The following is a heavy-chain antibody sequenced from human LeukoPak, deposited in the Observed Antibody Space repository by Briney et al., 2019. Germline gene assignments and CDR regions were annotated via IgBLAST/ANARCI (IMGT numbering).Heavy chain of an antibody. CDR1: GYTLTELS. J-gene: IGHJ6*03. V-gene: IGHV1-69*05. Sequence: SVKVSCKVSGYTLTELSMHWVRQAPGKGLEWMGGIIPIFGTANYAQKFQGRVTITTDESTSTAYMELSSLRSEDTAVYYCARAVGYCSSTSCPHYYYYYMDVWGKGTTVTVSS. CDR2: IIPIFGTA. CDR3: ARAVGYCSSTSCPHYYYYYMDV. D-gene: IGHD2-2*01.